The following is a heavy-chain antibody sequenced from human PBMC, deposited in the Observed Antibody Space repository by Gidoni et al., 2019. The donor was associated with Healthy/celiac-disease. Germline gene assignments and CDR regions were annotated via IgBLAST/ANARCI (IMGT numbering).Heavy chain of an antibody. CDR1: GLPVSSNY. D-gene: IGHD3-10*01. CDR2: IYSGGST. Sequence: EVQLVESGGGLVQSGWSLRLSCAASGLPVSSNYMSWVRQAPGKGLEWVSVIYSGGSTYYADSVKGRFTISRDNSKNTLYLQMNSLRAEDTAVYYCYYGSGSMGGYYGMDVWGQGTTVTVSS. J-gene: IGHJ6*02. CDR3: YYGSGSMGGYYGMDV. V-gene: IGHV3-66*01.